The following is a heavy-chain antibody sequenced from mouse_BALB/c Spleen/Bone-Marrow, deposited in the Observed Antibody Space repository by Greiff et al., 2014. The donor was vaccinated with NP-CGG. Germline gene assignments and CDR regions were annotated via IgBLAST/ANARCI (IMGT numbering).Heavy chain of an antibody. CDR1: GVSLNSYG. D-gene: IGHD2-10*02. Sequence: QGPLKEPGPGLGAPSQSLSITCPVSGVSLNSYGVSWGRQPPGKGLGWLGVIWGDGSTNYHSALISRLSISKDNSESQVFLKLNSLQTDDTATYYCAKEVWYYYAMDYWGQGTSVTVSS. CDR3: AKEVWYYYAMDY. CDR2: IWGDGST. V-gene: IGHV2-3*01. J-gene: IGHJ4*01.